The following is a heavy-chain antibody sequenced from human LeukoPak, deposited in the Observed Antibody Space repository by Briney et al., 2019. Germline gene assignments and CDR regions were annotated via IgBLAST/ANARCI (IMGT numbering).Heavy chain of an antibody. CDR2: ISGSGGST. V-gene: IGHV3-23*01. CDR3: ATTIGQVGDY. J-gene: IGHJ4*02. D-gene: IGHD3-16*01. CDR1: GFTFSSYA. Sequence: GGSLRLSCAASGFTFSSYAMSWVRQAPGKGLEWVPAISGSGGSTYYADSVKGRFTISRDNSKNTLYLQMNSLRAEDTAVYYCATTIGQVGDYWGQGTLVTVSS.